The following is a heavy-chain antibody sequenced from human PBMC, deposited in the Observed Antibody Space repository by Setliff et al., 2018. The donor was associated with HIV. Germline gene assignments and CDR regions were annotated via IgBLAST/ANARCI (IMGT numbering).Heavy chain of an antibody. CDR3: AGPRGDEAFDI. Sequence: GASVKVSCKASGNTFSSYGITWVRQAPGQGLEWMGGTTPLLGTTNYAQKFQGRVTITTDEPTNTVYMELSGLRSEDTAVYYCAGPRGDEAFDIWGQGTMVTVSS. CDR2: TTPLLGTT. D-gene: IGHD3-10*01. J-gene: IGHJ3*02. V-gene: IGHV1-69*05. CDR1: GNTFSSYG.